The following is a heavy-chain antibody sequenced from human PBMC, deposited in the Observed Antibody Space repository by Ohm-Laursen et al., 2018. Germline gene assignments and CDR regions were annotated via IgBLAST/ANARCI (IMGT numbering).Heavy chain of an antibody. CDR1: GGSISGYY. CDR2: IYYSGST. CDR3: ARTPLDIVVVPAAAPFFDL. J-gene: IGHJ2*01. D-gene: IGHD2-2*01. V-gene: IGHV4-31*01. Sequence: SQTLSLTWTVSGGSISGYYWSWIRQHPGKGLEWIGYIYYSGSTYYNPSLKSLVTISVDTSKNQFSLKLSSVTAADTAVYYCARTPLDIVVVPAAAPFFDLWGRGTLVTVSS.